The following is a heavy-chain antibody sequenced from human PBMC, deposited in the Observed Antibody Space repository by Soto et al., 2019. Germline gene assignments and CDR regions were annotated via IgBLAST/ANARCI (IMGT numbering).Heavy chain of an antibody. Sequence: PGGSLRLSCAASGFTFSSYIMNWVRQAPGKGLEWVSYISSGISTVYYADSVKGRFTISRDNAKNSLYLQMSSLRDEDTAVYYCARPRYCSGGTCFSDYWGRGTLVTVSS. D-gene: IGHD2-15*01. CDR3: ARPRYCSGGTCFSDY. CDR1: GFTFSSYI. V-gene: IGHV3-48*02. J-gene: IGHJ4*02. CDR2: ISSGISTV.